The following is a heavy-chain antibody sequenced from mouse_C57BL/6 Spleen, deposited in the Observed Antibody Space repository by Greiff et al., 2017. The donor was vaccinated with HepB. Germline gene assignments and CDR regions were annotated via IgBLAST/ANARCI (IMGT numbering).Heavy chain of an antibody. J-gene: IGHJ4*01. V-gene: IGHV1-4*01. CDR2: INPSSGYI. CDR3: ARSRNYFAMDY. Sequence: QVQLQQSGAELARPGASVKMSCKASGYTFTSYTMHWVQQRPGKGLEWIGYINPSSGYIKYYQKFKDKATLTADKSSRTAYMQLNSLTSEDSAVYYCARSRNYFAMDYWGQGTSVTVSS. CDR1: GYTFTSYT.